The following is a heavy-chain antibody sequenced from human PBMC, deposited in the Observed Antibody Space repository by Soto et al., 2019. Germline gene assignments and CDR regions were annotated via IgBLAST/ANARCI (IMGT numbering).Heavy chain of an antibody. J-gene: IGHJ4*02. Sequence: ASVKVSCKTSGYSFSSFSLHWVRQAPGQRLEWMGWISADTGNIQYSQSFQGRVTITRDAPASTAYLELGSLTSEDTAIYYCARWRGALDYWGQGTMVTVSS. V-gene: IGHV1-3*01. CDR1: GYSFSSFS. CDR2: ISADTGNI. CDR3: ARWRGALDY. D-gene: IGHD3-10*01.